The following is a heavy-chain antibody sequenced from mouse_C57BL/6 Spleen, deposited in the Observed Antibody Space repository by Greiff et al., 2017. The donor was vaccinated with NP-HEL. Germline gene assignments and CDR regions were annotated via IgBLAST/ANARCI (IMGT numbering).Heavy chain of an antibody. CDR2: IWRGGST. CDR1: GFSLTSYG. Sequence: VQLQESGPGLVQPSQSLSITCTVSGFSLTSYGVHWVRQSPGKGLEWLGVIWRGGSTDYNAAFMSRLSITKDNSKSQVFFKMNSLQADDTALYYCAKGGYGSSHYAMDYWGQGTSVTVSS. V-gene: IGHV2-5*01. CDR3: AKGGYGSSHYAMDY. J-gene: IGHJ4*01. D-gene: IGHD1-1*01.